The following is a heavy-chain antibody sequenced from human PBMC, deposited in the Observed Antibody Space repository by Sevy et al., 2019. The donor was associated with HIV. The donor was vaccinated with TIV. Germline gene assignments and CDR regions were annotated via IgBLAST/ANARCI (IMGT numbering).Heavy chain of an antibody. Sequence: GESLKISCKGSGYRFTDYWIVWVRQMPGKGLEWMGIIYPGDSDTTYSPSFQGQVTISVDKSISTAYLQWRSLKASDTAIFDCARGARGTLPSYYYYPLDVWGQGTTVTVSS. CDR1: GYRFTDYW. CDR3: ARGARGTLPSYYYYPLDV. V-gene: IGHV5-51*01. J-gene: IGHJ6*02. D-gene: IGHD1-1*01. CDR2: IYPGDSDT.